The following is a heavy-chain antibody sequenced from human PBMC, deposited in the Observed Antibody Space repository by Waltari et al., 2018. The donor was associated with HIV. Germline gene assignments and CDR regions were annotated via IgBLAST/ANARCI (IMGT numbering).Heavy chain of an antibody. CDR3: ARDWPPLAAPDGYYYYGMDV. Sequence: QVQLQESGPGLVKPSETLSLTCTFSGCSISSYYWSWIRQPPGKGLEWIGYIYYSGSTNYNPSLKSRVTISVDTSKNQFSLKLSSVTAADTAVYYCARDWPPLAAPDGYYYYGMDVWGQGTTVTVSS. CDR1: GCSISSYY. V-gene: IGHV4-59*01. D-gene: IGHD6-25*01. CDR2: IYYSGST. J-gene: IGHJ6*02.